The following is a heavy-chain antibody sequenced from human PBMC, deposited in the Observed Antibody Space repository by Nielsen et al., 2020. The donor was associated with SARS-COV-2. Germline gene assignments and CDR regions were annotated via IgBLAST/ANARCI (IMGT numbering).Heavy chain of an antibody. Sequence: GESLKISCAASGFTFSNYGMHWVRQAPGKGLEWVAVIWYDGSNKYYADSVKGRFTISRDNSKNTVYLQMNSLRAEDTAVYYCARDAAWGDSSSSYWGQGTLVTVSS. D-gene: IGHD6-6*01. CDR2: IWYDGSNK. V-gene: IGHV3-33*01. CDR3: ARDAAWGDSSSSY. J-gene: IGHJ4*02. CDR1: GFTFSNYG.